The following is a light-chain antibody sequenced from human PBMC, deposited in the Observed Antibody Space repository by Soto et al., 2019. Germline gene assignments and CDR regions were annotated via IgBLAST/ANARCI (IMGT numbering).Light chain of an antibody. CDR3: CSYAGRNTLV. J-gene: IGLJ2*01. Sequence: QSALTQPRSVSGSPGQSVTISCTGTSSDVGNYNYVSWYQQHPGKAPNVMIYDVSKRPSGVPDRFSGSKSDNTASLTISGPQAEYEADYYGCSYAGRNTLVFGGGTKLTVL. V-gene: IGLV2-11*01. CDR1: SSDVGNYNY. CDR2: DVS.